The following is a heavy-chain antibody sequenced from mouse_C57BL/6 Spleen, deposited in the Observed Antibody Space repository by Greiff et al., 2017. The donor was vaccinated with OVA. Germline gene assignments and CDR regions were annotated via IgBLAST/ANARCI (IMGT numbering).Heavy chain of an antibody. CDR1: GYAFTNYL. CDR3: ARNWDFDY. J-gene: IGHJ2*01. Sequence: VQLQQSGAELVRPGTSVKVSCKASGYAFTNYLIEWAKQRPGQGLEWIGVINPGSGGTNYNEKFKGKATLTADKSSSTAYMQLSSLTSEDSAVYFCARNWDFDYWGQGTTLTVSS. D-gene: IGHD4-1*01. V-gene: IGHV1-54*01. CDR2: INPGSGGT.